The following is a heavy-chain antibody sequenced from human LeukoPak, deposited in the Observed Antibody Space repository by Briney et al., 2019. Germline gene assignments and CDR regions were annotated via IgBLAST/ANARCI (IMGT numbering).Heavy chain of an antibody. CDR1: GFTFNNAW. CDR3: ARDRSTTHFDY. J-gene: IGHJ4*02. CDR2: IWYDGSNT. D-gene: IGHD5/OR15-5a*01. V-gene: IGHV3-33*08. Sequence: GGSLRLSCAASGFTFNNAWMSWVRQAPGKGLEWVAMIWYDGSNTYYADSVKGRFTISRGNSKNTLFLQMDSLRAEDTAVYYCARDRSTTHFDYWGQGTLVTVSP.